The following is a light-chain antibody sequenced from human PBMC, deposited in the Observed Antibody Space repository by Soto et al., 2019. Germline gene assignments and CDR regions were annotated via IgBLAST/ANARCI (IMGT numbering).Light chain of an antibody. CDR2: EVS. CDR3: CSTGRGYV. J-gene: IGLJ1*01. Sequence: QSVLNQPASVSGSPGQSVTISCTATSSDVENYKLVSWYQQHPGKAPKLIIYEVSKRPSGVSNRFSGSKSANTASLIISGLQPEDEADYYCCSTGRGYVFGPGTKVTVL. CDR1: SSDVENYKL. V-gene: IGLV2-23*02.